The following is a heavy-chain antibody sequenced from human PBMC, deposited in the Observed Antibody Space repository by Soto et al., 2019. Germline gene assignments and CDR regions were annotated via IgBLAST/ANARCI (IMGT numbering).Heavy chain of an antibody. J-gene: IGHJ4*02. CDR3: ARHSEDTVAPDF. CDR1: RYSFTSYW. V-gene: IGHV5-51*01. Sequence: GESLKISCKASRYSFTSYWIGWVRQVPGEGLEWMGIIYPGDSEIRYNPSFQGQVTISADKSITTAYLQWSRLAASDTAMYYCARHSEDTVAPDFWGQGTLVTVSS. CDR2: IYPGDSEI. D-gene: IGHD4-17*01.